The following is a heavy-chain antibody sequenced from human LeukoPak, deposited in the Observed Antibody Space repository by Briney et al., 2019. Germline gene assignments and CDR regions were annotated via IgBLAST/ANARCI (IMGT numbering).Heavy chain of an antibody. CDR2: ISSRSRYI. CDR1: GFTFSSYS. D-gene: IGHD2-21*01. J-gene: IGHJ4*02. V-gene: IGHV3-21*01. CDR3: SIPFDS. Sequence: VGSLRLSCATSGFTFSSYSMHWVRQAPGKGREWVSSISSRSRYIYYADSVKGRSTISRDNAKNSLYLQLNSLRAEDTAVYYCSIPFDSWGQGTLVTVSS.